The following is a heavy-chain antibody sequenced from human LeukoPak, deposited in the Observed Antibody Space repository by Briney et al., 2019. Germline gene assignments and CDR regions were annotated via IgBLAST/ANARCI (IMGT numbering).Heavy chain of an antibody. Sequence: GGSLRLSCAASGFTFSSYAMSWVRQAPGKGLEWVSAISGSGGSTYYADSVKGRFTISRDNSKSTLYLQMNSLRAEDTAVYYCAKGHRGWELLFDGCYMDVWGKGTTVTVSS. V-gene: IGHV3-23*01. D-gene: IGHD1-26*01. CDR3: AKGHRGWELLFDGCYMDV. CDR2: ISGSGGST. J-gene: IGHJ6*03. CDR1: GFTFSSYA.